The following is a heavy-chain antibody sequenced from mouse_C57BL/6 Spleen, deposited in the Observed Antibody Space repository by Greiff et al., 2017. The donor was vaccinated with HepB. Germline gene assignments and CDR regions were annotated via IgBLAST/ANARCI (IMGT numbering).Heavy chain of an antibody. V-gene: IGHV1-59*01. CDR3: ARSAVYYGNYNYAMDY. CDR2: IDPSDSYT. D-gene: IGHD2-1*01. J-gene: IGHJ4*01. Sequence: QVQLKQPGAELVRPGTSVKLSCKASGYTFTSYWMHWVKQRPGQGLEWIGVIDPSDSYTNYNQKFKGKATLTVDTSSSTAYMQLSSLTSEDSAVYYCARSAVYYGNYNYAMDYWGQGTSVTVSS. CDR1: GYTFTSYW.